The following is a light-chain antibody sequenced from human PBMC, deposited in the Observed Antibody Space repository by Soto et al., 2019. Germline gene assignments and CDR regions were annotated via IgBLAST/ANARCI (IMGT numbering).Light chain of an antibody. V-gene: IGLV1-47*01. Sequence: QSVLTQPPSASGTPGQRVVISCSGSSSNIKTNYVHWYQQLPGMGPKLLIYRNDQRPSGVPDRLSGSKSGTSASLAISGLRSEDEAEYYCATWDETLSGHVFGTGTKVTVL. J-gene: IGLJ1*01. CDR3: ATWDETLSGHV. CDR1: SSNIKTNY. CDR2: RND.